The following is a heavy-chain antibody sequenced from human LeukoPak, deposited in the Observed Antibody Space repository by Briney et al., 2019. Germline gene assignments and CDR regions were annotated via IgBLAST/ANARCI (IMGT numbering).Heavy chain of an antibody. Sequence: SETLSLTCAVYGGSFSGYYWSWIRQPPGKGLEWIGEINHSGSTNYNPSLKSRVTISVGTSKNQFSLKLSSVTAADTAVYYCARETYITIFGRGYLDYWGQGTLVTVPS. D-gene: IGHD3-3*01. CDR2: INHSGST. J-gene: IGHJ4*02. CDR1: GGSFSGYY. V-gene: IGHV4-34*01. CDR3: ARETYITIFGRGYLDY.